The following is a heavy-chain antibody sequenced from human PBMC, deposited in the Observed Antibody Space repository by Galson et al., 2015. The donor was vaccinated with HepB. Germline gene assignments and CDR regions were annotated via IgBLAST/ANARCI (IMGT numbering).Heavy chain of an antibody. J-gene: IGHJ4*01. CDR1: GGTFSSDT. CDR3: ARLAAVGSPSPLDY. D-gene: IGHD6-13*01. CDR2: IVPIPGIA. V-gene: IGHV1-69*02. Sequence: SVKVSCKASGGTFSSDTFNWVRQAPGHGLEWMGRIVPIPGIANYAQKFQGRVTFNADKSTNTLYMEINSLRSEDTAVYYCARLAAVGSPSPLDYWGHGTLVTVSS.